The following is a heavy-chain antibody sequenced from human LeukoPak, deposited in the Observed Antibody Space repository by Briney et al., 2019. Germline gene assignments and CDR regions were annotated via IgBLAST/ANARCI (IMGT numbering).Heavy chain of an antibody. CDR2: IYHSGST. V-gene: IGHV4-30-2*01. D-gene: IGHD3-22*01. Sequence: SQTLSLTCAVSGGSISSGGYSWSWIRQPPGKGLEWIGYIYHSGSTYYNPSLKSRVTISVDRSKNQFSLKLSSVTAADTAVYYCARGPITPYYYDSXGYYWGGPFDYWGQGTLVTVSS. J-gene: IGHJ4*02. CDR1: GGSISSGGYS. CDR3: ARGPITPYYYDSXGYYWGGPFDY.